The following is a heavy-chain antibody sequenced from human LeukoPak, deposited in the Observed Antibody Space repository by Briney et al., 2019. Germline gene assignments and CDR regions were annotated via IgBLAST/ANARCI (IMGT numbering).Heavy chain of an antibody. V-gene: IGHV1-46*01. J-gene: IGHJ1*01. CDR2: INPSGGST. CDR1: GYTFTSYY. D-gene: IGHD6-19*01. Sequence: ASVKVSCKASGYTFTSYYMHWVRQAPGQGLEWLGIINPSGGSTSYAQKFQGRVTMTRDTSTSTVYMELSSLRSEDTAVYYCARKGIAVAWFQHWGQGTLVTVSS. CDR3: ARKGIAVAWFQH.